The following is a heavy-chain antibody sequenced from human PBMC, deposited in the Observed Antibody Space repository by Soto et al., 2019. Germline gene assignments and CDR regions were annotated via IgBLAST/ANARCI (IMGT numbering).Heavy chain of an antibody. CDR1: GGTFSSYA. Sequence: QVQLVQSGAEVKKPGSSVKVSCKASGGTFSSYAISWVRQAPGQGLEWMGGIIPISDTTKYAQKVQGRVTITADESTSTAYMELSSLRSEDTAVYYCARSQGSSTSLEIYYYYYYGMDVWGQGTTVTVSS. CDR2: IIPISDTT. CDR3: ARSQGSSTSLEIYYYYYYGMDV. V-gene: IGHV1-69*01. J-gene: IGHJ6*02. D-gene: IGHD2-2*01.